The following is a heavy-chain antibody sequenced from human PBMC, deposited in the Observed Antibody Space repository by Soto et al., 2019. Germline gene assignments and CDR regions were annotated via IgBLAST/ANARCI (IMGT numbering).Heavy chain of an antibody. CDR3: LRGNSGYGNFDY. J-gene: IGHJ4*02. D-gene: IGHD5-12*01. V-gene: IGHV3-74*01. CDR1: GFTFSSYL. Sequence: GSLRLSCAASGFTFSSYLMHWVRQAPGKGLVWVSRIKGDGSETNYADSVKGRFTISRDNAKNTLYLQLNSLRAEDTAVYYCLRGNSGYGNFDYWGQGTRVTVSS. CDR2: IKGDGSET.